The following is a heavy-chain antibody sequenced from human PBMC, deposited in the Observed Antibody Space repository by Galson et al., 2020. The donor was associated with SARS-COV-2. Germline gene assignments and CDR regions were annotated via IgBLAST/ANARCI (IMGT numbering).Heavy chain of an antibody. CDR3: AEVSGSYNYYYMDV. V-gene: IGHV4-31*03. D-gene: IGHD3-10*01. J-gene: IGHJ6*03. CDR1: GGSISSAGYY. CDR2: IYHSGST. Sequence: SETLSLTCTVSGGSISSAGYYWSWIRQHPGKGLEWIGYIYHSGSTYYQPSLKSRATISVDTSKNQFSLKLSSVTAADTAVYYCAEVSGSYNYYYMDVWGKGTTVTVSS.